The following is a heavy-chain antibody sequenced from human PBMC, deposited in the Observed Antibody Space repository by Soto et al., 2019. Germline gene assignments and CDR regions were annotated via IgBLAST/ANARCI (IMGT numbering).Heavy chain of an antibody. CDR3: AHRRAILGVVYGMDV. Sequence: QITLKESGPTLVKPTRTLTLTCTFSGFSLSTTRVSVGWIRQPPGKALEWLALIYWDDDKRYSPSLRSRLTITKDTSKNQVVLTLTNMDPVDTATYYCAHRRAILGVVYGMDVWGQGTTVTVSS. CDR1: GFSLSTTRVS. D-gene: IGHD3-3*01. CDR2: IYWDDDK. J-gene: IGHJ6*02. V-gene: IGHV2-5*02.